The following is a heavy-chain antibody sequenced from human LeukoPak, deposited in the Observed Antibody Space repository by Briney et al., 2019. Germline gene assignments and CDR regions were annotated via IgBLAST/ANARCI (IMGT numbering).Heavy chain of an antibody. CDR2: ISSSGSTI. Sequence: GGSLRLSCAASGFTFSSYEMNWVRQAPGKGLEWVSYISSSGSTIYYADSVKGRFTISRDNAKNSLYLQMNSLRAEDTAVYYCAREGYSNWFDPWGQGTLVTVSS. D-gene: IGHD2-15*01. CDR1: GFTFSSYE. V-gene: IGHV3-48*03. CDR3: AREGYSNWFDP. J-gene: IGHJ5*02.